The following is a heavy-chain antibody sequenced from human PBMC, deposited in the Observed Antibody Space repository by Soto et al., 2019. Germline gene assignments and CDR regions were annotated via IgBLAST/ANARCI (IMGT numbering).Heavy chain of an antibody. CDR3: ARDQNGSPHFDY. Sequence: SETLSLTCTVSGDSISSYYWSWIRQPPGKGLEWIGYIYYSGSTNYNPSLKSRVTISVDTSKKQFSLKLSFVTAADTAVYYCARDQNGSPHFDYWGQGILVTVSS. CDR1: GDSISSYY. V-gene: IGHV4-59*12. CDR2: IYYSGST. D-gene: IGHD1-26*01. J-gene: IGHJ4*02.